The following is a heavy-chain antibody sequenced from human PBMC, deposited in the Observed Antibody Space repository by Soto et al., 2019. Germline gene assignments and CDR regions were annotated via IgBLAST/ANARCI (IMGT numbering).Heavy chain of an antibody. V-gene: IGHV3-73*01. D-gene: IGHD4-17*01. CDR3: TSPMYGDSRGYNWFDP. CDR1: GFTFSGSA. Sequence: GGSLRLSCAASGFTFSGSAMHWVRQASGKGLEWVGRIRSKANSYATAYAASVKGRFTISRDDSKNTAYLQMNSLKTEDTAVYYCTSPMYGDSRGYNWFDPWGQGTLVTVSS. J-gene: IGHJ5*02. CDR2: IRSKANSYAT.